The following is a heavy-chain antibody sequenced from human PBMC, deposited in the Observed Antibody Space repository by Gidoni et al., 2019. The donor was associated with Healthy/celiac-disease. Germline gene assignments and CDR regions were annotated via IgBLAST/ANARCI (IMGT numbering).Heavy chain of an antibody. CDR1: GFTSSSYA. CDR3: ARVGDFWSGYYPDY. CDR2: ISYDGSNK. D-gene: IGHD3-3*01. J-gene: IGHJ4*02. Sequence: QVQLVESGGGVVQPAASLRPSCPASGFTSSSYAMHWVRPAPGKGLEWVAVISYDGSNKYYADSVKGRFTISRDKSKNTLYLQMNSLRAEDTAVYYCARVGDFWSGYYPDYWGQGTLVTVSS. V-gene: IGHV3-30-3*01.